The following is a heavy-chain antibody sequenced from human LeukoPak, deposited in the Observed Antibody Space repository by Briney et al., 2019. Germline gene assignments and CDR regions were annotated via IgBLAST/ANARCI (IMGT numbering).Heavy chain of an antibody. V-gene: IGHV3-7*01. D-gene: IGHD3-10*01. CDR1: GFTFSSYD. J-gene: IGHJ4*02. CDR2: IKEDGSAK. CDR3: ARDRTGSGSYSDH. Sequence: PGGSLRLSCAASGFTFSSYDMHWVRQAPGKGLEWVANIKEDGSAKYSVDSVKGRFTISRDNAKSSLYLQMNSLRAEDTAVYYCARDRTGSGSYSDHWGQGTLITVSS.